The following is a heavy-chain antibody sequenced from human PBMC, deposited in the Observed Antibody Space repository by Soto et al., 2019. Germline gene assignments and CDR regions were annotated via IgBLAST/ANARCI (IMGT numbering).Heavy chain of an antibody. J-gene: IGHJ4*02. D-gene: IGHD6-19*01. Sequence: ESGGGFVQPGGSLRLSCAASGFTFINYAMSWVRQAPGEGLEWVSTISGNGANTHYADSVKGRFSISRDNSKNTLYIQMNSLRAEDTAVYFCAKDYGSSRYFFDYWGQGALVTVSS. CDR2: ISGNGANT. CDR1: GFTFINYA. V-gene: IGHV3-23*01. CDR3: AKDYGSSRYFFDY.